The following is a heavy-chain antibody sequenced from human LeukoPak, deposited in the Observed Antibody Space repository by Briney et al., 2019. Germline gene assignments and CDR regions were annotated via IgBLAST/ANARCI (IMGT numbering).Heavy chain of an antibody. Sequence: PGGSLRLSCAASGFTFSSYGMHWVRQAPGKGLEWVAVISYDGSNKYYADSVKGRFTISRDNSKNTLYLQMNSLRAEDTAVYYCARVGVGSWYHDYYYMDVWGKGTTVTVSS. CDR2: ISYDGSNK. CDR3: ARVGVGSWYHDYYYMDV. D-gene: IGHD6-13*01. V-gene: IGHV3-30*03. CDR1: GFTFSSYG. J-gene: IGHJ6*03.